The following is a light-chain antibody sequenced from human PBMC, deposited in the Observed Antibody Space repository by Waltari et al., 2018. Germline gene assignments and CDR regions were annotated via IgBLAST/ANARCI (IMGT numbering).Light chain of an antibody. CDR3: HQYHVPPLT. CDR2: DTS. V-gene: IGKV1-33*01. J-gene: IGKJ5*01. Sequence: DIQMTQSPSSLSASVGDRVTITCQASEDISDFLNWYQHKPGKAPKLLIYDTSNLEIGVPSRFSGSGSGTDFSFTISSLQPEDVAVYYCHQYHVPPLTFGQGTRLEIK. CDR1: EDISDF.